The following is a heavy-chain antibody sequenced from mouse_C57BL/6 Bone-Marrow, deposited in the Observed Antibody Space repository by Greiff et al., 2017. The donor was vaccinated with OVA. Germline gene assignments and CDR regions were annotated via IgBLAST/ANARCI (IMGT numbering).Heavy chain of an antibody. V-gene: IGHV1-59*01. CDR3: ARKEDSSNYGDY. Sequence: QVQLQQPGAELVRPGTSVKLSCKASGYTFTSYWMHWVKQRPGQGLAWIGVIDPSDSYTNYNQKFKGKATLTVVTSSSTAYMQLSRLTSEDSAVYYCARKEDSSNYGDYWGQGTSVTVSS. J-gene: IGHJ4*01. CDR2: IDPSDSYT. CDR1: GYTFTSYW. D-gene: IGHD2-5*01.